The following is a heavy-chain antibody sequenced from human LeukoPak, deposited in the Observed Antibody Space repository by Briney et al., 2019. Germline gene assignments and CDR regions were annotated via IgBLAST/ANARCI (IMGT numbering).Heavy chain of an antibody. CDR3: VRGYGDFRVEGRYFHA. CDR2: IYTSGST. CDR1: GGSISSYY. J-gene: IGHJ4*02. Sequence: SETLSLTCPVSGGSISSYYWSWIRQPAGKGLEWIGRIYTSGSTNYNPSLTSRVTMSVDTSKNQFSLKLSSVTAADTAVYYCVRGYGDFRVEGRYFHAWGQGTLVTVSS. V-gene: IGHV4-4*07. D-gene: IGHD4-17*01.